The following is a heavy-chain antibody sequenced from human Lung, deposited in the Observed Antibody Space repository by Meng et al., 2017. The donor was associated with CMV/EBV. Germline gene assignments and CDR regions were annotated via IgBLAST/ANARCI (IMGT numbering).Heavy chain of an antibody. CDR1: GFTVSSNY. D-gene: IGHD6-6*01. J-gene: IGHJ4*02. V-gene: IGHV3-66*02. CDR2: IYSGGST. CDR3: ARDPIEYSSSGADY. Sequence: GGSLRLSCAASGFTVSSNYMSWVRQAPGKGLEWVSVIYSGGSTYYADSVKGRFTISRDNSKNTLYLQMNSLRAEDTAVYYCARDPIEYSSSGADYWGQGTLVTVSS.